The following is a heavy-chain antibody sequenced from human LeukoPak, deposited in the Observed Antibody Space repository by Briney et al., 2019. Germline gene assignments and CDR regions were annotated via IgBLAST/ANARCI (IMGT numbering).Heavy chain of an antibody. V-gene: IGHV4-59*01. CDR1: GGSISSYY. CDR2: IYYSGST. J-gene: IGHJ4*02. Sequence: SETLSLTCTVSGGSISSYYWSWIRQPPGKGLEWIGYIYYSGSTNSNPSLKSRVTMSVDTSKNQFSLKLSSVTAADTAVYYCASLYDSWGLGDFWGQGTLVTVSS. D-gene: IGHD3-22*01. CDR3: ASLYDSWGLGDF.